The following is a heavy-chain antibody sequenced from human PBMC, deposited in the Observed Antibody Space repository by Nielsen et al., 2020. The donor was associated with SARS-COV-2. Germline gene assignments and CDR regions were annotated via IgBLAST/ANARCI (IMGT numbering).Heavy chain of an antibody. Sequence: SLRLSCAASGFTFDDYAMHWVRQAPGKGLEWVSGISWNSGSIGYADSVKGRFTISRDNAKNSLYLQMNSLRAEDTALYYCAKLPEPYSSADSVDYWGQGTLVTVSS. CDR1: GFTFDDYA. J-gene: IGHJ4*02. D-gene: IGHD6-25*01. V-gene: IGHV3-9*01. CDR2: ISWNSGSI. CDR3: AKLPEPYSSADSVDY.